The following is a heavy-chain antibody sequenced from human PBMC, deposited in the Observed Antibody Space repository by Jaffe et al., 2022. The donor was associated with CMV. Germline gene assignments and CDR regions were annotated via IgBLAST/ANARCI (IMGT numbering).Heavy chain of an antibody. Sequence: QVTLRESGPALVKPTQTLTLTCTFSGFSLSTSGMCVSWIRQPPGKALEWLARIDWDDDKYYSTSLKTRLTISKDTSKNQVVLTMTNMDPVDTATYYCARMGITMVRGAIKGPGYYYYYMDVWGKGTTVTVSS. V-gene: IGHV2-70*15. CDR3: ARMGITMVRGAIKGPGYYYYYMDV. CDR1: GFSLSTSGMC. J-gene: IGHJ6*03. CDR2: IDWDDDK. D-gene: IGHD3-10*01.